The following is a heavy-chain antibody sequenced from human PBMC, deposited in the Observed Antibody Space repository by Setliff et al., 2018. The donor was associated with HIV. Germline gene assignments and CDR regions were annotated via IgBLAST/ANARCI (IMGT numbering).Heavy chain of an antibody. Sequence: SETLSLTCAVSGGSLSSDNWWTWVRQPPGKGLEWIGEIYHTEYTNYSPSLKSRVSMSVDRSKNQFSLNLTSVTAADTAVYYCARRRGPMVRGVDPTPSYYFDYWGQGTLVTVSS. J-gene: IGHJ4*02. CDR3: ARRRGPMVRGVDPTPSYYFDY. V-gene: IGHV4-4*02. CDR2: IYHTEYT. CDR1: GGSLSSDNW. D-gene: IGHD3-10*01.